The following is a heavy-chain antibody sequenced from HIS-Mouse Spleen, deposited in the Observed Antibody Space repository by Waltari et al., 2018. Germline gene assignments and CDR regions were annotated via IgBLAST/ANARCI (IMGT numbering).Heavy chain of an antibody. J-gene: IGHJ4*02. D-gene: IGHD6-19*01. Sequence: EVQLLESGGGLVQPGGSLRLSCAASGFTFSSYAMSCVRQAPGKGLEWFSAISGSVGSTYYADSVKGRFTISRDNSKNTLYLQMNSLRAEDTAVYYCAKDRQWLVRIYFDYWGQGTLVTVSS. V-gene: IGHV3-23*01. CDR2: ISGSVGST. CDR1: GFTFSSYA. CDR3: AKDRQWLVRIYFDY.